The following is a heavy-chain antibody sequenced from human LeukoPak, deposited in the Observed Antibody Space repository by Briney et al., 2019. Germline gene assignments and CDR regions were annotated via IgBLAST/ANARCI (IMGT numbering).Heavy chain of an antibody. D-gene: IGHD2-2*01. CDR2: ISYDGSKK. CDR3: ARVHVVVPAAHYYGMDV. V-gene: IGHV3-30*04. J-gene: IGHJ6*02. CDR1: GFTFNNYA. Sequence: GGSLRLSCAASGFTFNNYAMHWVRQAPGKGLEWVAVISYDGSKKYYADSVKGRFTISRGNSKNTLYLQMISLRAEDTAVYYCARVHVVVPAAHYYGMDVWGQGTTVTVSS.